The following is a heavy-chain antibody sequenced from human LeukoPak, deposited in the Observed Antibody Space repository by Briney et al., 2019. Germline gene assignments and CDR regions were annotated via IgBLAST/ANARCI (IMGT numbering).Heavy chain of an antibody. Sequence: ASVKVSCKASGGTFGSYAISWVRQAPGQGLEWMGRIIPIFATATYAQKFQGRITITADKPTSTAYMELSSLRSEDTAVYYCARSPYCRGGSCYQPNWFDPWGQGTLVTVSS. CDR3: ARSPYCRGGSCYQPNWFDP. V-gene: IGHV1-69*06. CDR2: IIPIFATA. CDR1: GGTFGSYA. J-gene: IGHJ5*02. D-gene: IGHD2-15*01.